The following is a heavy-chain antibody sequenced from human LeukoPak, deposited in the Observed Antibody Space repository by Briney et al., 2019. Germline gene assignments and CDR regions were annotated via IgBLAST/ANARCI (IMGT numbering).Heavy chain of an antibody. CDR1: GFTFSSYA. Sequence: QSGGSLRLSCAASGFTFSSYAMSWVRQAPGKGLEWVSAISGSGGSTYYADSVKGRFTISRDNSKNTLYLQMNSLRAEDTAVYYCARDMEVGATRYDAFDIWGQGTMVTVSS. CDR2: ISGSGGST. J-gene: IGHJ3*02. D-gene: IGHD1-26*01. CDR3: ARDMEVGATRYDAFDI. V-gene: IGHV3-23*01.